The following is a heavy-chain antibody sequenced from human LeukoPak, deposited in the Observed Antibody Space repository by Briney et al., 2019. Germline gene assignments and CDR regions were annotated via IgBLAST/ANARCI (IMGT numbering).Heavy chain of an antibody. Sequence: GGSLRLSCAASGFDFSSNWMHWVRHAPGQGLVWVSRIKGDGISTNYADSVKGRFTISRDSSKNTLYLQMNSLRAEDTAVYYCAKEFYDILTGYTFDYWGQGTLVTVSS. D-gene: IGHD3-9*01. J-gene: IGHJ4*02. CDR2: IKGDGIST. CDR3: AKEFYDILTGYTFDY. V-gene: IGHV3-74*01. CDR1: GFDFSSNW.